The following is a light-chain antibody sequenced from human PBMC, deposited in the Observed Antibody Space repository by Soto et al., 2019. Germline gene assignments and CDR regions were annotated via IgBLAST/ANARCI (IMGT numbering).Light chain of an antibody. CDR2: SDN. V-gene: IGLV1-44*01. J-gene: IGLJ2*01. Sequence: QSVLPQPPSASGTPGQRGTISCSGSSSNIGRNTVNWYQQLPGTAPKLLIYSDNQRPAGVTDRFSVSKSGTSVSLAISGLQSDDEADDYCAAWDDSLNGMVFVGGTPLTVL. CDR1: SSNIGRNT. CDR3: AAWDDSLNGMV.